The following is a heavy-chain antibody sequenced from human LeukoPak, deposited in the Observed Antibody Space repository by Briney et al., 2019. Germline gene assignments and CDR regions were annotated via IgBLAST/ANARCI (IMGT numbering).Heavy chain of an antibody. CDR2: IYYSGST. V-gene: IGHV4-39*07. D-gene: IGHD3-3*01. J-gene: IGHJ5*02. Sequence: SETLSFTCTVSGGSISSSSYYWGWIRQPPGKGLEWIGSIYYSGSTYYNPSLKSRVTISADTSKNQFSLKLNSVTAADTAVYYCAKNGQSGFSFDPWGQGTLVTVSS. CDR3: AKNGQSGFSFDP. CDR1: GGSISSSSYY.